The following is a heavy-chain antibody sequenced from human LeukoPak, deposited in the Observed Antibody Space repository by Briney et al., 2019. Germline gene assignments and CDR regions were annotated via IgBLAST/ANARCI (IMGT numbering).Heavy chain of an antibody. CDR1: GGSISGGGYY. D-gene: IGHD2-15*01. J-gene: IGHJ6*02. CDR3: ARDRGWTLDYGMDV. V-gene: IGHV4-31*03. CDR2: IYYSGST. Sequence: SSETLSLTCTVSGGSISGGGYYWSWIRQHPGKGLEWIGYIYYSGSTYYNPSLKSRVTISVDTSKNQFSLKLSSVAAADTAVYYCARDRGWTLDYGMDVWGQGTTVTVSS.